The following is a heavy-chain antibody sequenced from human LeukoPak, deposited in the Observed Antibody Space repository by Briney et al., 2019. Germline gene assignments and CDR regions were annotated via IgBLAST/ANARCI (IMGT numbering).Heavy chain of an antibody. Sequence: GGSLRLSCAASGFTFSSYAMSWVRQAPGKGLEWVSAISGSGGSTYYADSVKGRFTISRDNAKNSLYLQMNSLRAEDTALYYCAKDIVATTSGFDYWGQGTLVTVSS. CDR2: ISGSGGST. V-gene: IGHV3-23*01. J-gene: IGHJ4*02. D-gene: IGHD5-12*01. CDR1: GFTFSSYA. CDR3: AKDIVATTSGFDY.